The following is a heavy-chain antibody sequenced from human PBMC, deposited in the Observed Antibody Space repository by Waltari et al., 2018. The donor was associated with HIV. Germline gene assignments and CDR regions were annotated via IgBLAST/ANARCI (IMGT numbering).Heavy chain of an antibody. Sequence: QVQLVQSGAEVKKPGSSVKVSCKASGGTFSSYAISWVRQAPGQGLEWMGRIIPILGIANYAQKFQGRVTITADKSTSTAYMELSSLRSEDTAVYYCARTYYYDSSGYYPTGTFDYWGQGTLVTVSS. D-gene: IGHD3-22*01. CDR1: GGTFSSYA. J-gene: IGHJ4*02. CDR3: ARTYYYDSSGYYPTGTFDY. V-gene: IGHV1-69*04. CDR2: IIPILGIA.